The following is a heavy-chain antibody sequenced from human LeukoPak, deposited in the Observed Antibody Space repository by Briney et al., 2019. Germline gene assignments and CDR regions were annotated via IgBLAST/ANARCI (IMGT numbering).Heavy chain of an antibody. D-gene: IGHD6-13*01. CDR3: ASGAAAAGTFVAPPPTDY. J-gene: IGHJ4*02. V-gene: IGHV1-46*01. CDR2: INPSGGST. CDR1: GYTFTRHY. Sequence: ASVKVSCKASGYTFTRHYMNWVRQAPGQGLEWMGIINPSGGSTSYAQKFQGRVTMTRDTSTSTVYMELSSLRSEDTAVYYCASGAAAAGTFVAPPPTDYWGQGTLVTVSS.